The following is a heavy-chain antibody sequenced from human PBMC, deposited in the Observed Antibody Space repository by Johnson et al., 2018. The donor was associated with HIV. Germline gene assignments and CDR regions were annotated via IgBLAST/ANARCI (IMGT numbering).Heavy chain of an antibody. V-gene: IGHV3-66*02. CDR1: TFTFSDHY. CDR2: TYSGGST. D-gene: IGHD3-16*01. CDR3: ASLGLDLLVKAPLSVVFDAFDI. Sequence: VQLVESGGGLVQPGRSLRLSCAASTFTFSDHYMDWVRQAPGKGLEWVSVTYSGGSTYYADSVKGRFTISRDNSKNTLYLQMNSLRAEDTAVYYCASLGLDLLVKAPLSVVFDAFDIWGQGTMVTVSS. J-gene: IGHJ3*02.